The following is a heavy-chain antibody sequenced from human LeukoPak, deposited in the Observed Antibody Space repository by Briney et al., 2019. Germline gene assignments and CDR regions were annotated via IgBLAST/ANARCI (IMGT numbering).Heavy chain of an antibody. Sequence: PGGSLRLSCAASGFTFSSYSMNWVCQAPGKWLEWVSSIGGRNGYIYYANSVKGRFTISRDNAKNSLYLQMNGLRAEDTAVYYCARTAIGYSDSSGYYFDYWGQGTLVTVSS. CDR2: IGGRNGYI. D-gene: IGHD3-22*01. CDR1: GFTFSSYS. V-gene: IGHV3-21*01. CDR3: ARTAIGYSDSSGYYFDY. J-gene: IGHJ4*02.